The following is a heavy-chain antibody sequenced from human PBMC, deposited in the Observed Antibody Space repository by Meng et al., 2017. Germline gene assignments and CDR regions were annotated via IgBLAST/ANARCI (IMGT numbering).Heavy chain of an antibody. Sequence: QVRLVLGGAGLLKASEVVSLPCAVYGGSFSGYYWSWIRQPPGKGLEWIGEINHSGSTNDDPSLKSRVTISVDTSKNQCSLKLSSVTAADTAVYYCARVPCATMIVDGTNFNFDYWGQGTLVTVSS. D-gene: IGHD3-22*01. CDR2: INHSGST. CDR1: GGSFSGYY. CDR3: ARVPCATMIVDGTNFNFDY. J-gene: IGHJ4*02. V-gene: IGHV4-34*01.